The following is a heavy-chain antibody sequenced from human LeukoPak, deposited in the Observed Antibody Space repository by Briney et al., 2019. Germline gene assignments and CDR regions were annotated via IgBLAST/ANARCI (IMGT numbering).Heavy chain of an antibody. CDR1: GFTFSSYA. CDR2: ISSNGGST. Sequence: GGSLRLSCAASGFTFSSYAMHWVRQAPGKGLEYVSAISSNGGSTYYANSVKGRFTISRDNSKNTLFLQMGSLRIDDMGVYYCARSDIWGQGALVIVSS. J-gene: IGHJ4*02. V-gene: IGHV3-64*01. CDR3: ARSDI.